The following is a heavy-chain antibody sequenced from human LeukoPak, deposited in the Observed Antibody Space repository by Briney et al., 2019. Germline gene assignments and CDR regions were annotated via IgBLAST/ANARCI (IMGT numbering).Heavy chain of an antibody. J-gene: IGHJ2*01. CDR2: ITGSGVST. Sequence: GGSLRLSCAASGFTFNSYAMSWVRQAPGKGLEWVSTITGSGVSTYYADSVKGRFTVSRDNSKNTLYLQMNSLRAEDTAVYYCSKDRSPSWDWYFDLWGRGTLVTVSS. CDR1: GFTFNSYA. D-gene: IGHD1-26*01. CDR3: SKDRSPSWDWYFDL. V-gene: IGHV3-23*01.